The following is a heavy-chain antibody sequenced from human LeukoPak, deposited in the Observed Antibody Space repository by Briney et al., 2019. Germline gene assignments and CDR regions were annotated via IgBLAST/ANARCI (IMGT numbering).Heavy chain of an antibody. D-gene: IGHD3/OR15-3a*01. CDR1: GFTFSNYG. CDR3: AKDLPGTMDWGYGMDV. Sequence: GKSLRLSCAASGFTFSNYGMHWVRQAPGKGLEWVAVISYDGGNKYYAGSVKGRFTISRDNSRNTLYLQMSSLRAEDTAVYYCAKDLPGTMDWGYGMDVWGQGTTVTVSS. CDR2: ISYDGGNK. J-gene: IGHJ6*02. V-gene: IGHV3-30*18.